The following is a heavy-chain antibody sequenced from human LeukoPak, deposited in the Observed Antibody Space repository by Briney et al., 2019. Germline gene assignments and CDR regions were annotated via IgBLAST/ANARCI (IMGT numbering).Heavy chain of an antibody. CDR1: GGSISSGDYY. V-gene: IGHV4-30-4*01. CDR3: ARGILGELSFRINWFDP. D-gene: IGHD3-16*02. CDR2: IYYSGST. J-gene: IGHJ5*02. Sequence: SETLSLTCTVSGGSISSGDYYWSWIRPPPGKGLEWIGYIYYSGSTYYNPSLKSRVTISVDTSKNQFSLKLSSVTAADTAVYYCARGILGELSFRINWFDPWGQGTLVTVSS.